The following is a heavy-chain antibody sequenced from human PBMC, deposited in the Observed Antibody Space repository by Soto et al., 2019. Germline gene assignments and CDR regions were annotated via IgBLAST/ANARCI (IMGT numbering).Heavy chain of an antibody. J-gene: IGHJ4*02. V-gene: IGHV3-23*01. CDR2: ISGSSGST. CDR3: AKDLYDSSGRDY. CDR1: GFTFNTYA. Sequence: GGSLRLSCAASGFTFNTYAMTWVRQAPGKGLEWVSSISGSSGSTYYADSVKGRFTISRDNSKNPVYLQMTSLRAEDTAVYYCAKDLYDSSGRDYWGQGTLVTVSS. D-gene: IGHD3-22*01.